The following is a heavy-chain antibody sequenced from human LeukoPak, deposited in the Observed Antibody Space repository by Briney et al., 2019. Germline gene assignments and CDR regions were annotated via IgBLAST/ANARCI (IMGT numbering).Heavy chain of an antibody. CDR1: GYTFTGYY. D-gene: IGHD3-10*01. CDR2: VNPNSSGT. J-gene: IGHJ5*02. Sequence: ASVKVSCKASGYTFTGYYMHWVRQAPGQGLEWMGWVNPNSSGTNYAQKFQGRVTMTRDTSISTAYMELSRLRSDDTAVYYCARERNYYGSGSYHSGNWFDPWGQGTLVTVSS. V-gene: IGHV1-2*02. CDR3: ARERNYYGSGSYHSGNWFDP.